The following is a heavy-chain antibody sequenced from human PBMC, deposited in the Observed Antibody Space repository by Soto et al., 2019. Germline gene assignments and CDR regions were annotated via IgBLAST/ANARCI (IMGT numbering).Heavy chain of an antibody. J-gene: IGHJ1*01. V-gene: IGHV3-66*01. CDR3: ARDPLHYDILTGFN. CDR1: GFTVSSNY. Sequence: EVQLVESGGGLVQPGGSLRLSCAASGFTVSSNYMSWVRQAPGKGLEWVSVIYSGGSTYYADSVKGRFTISRDNSKNTLYLQMNSLRAEDTAVYYCARDPLHYDILTGFNWGQGTLVTVSS. D-gene: IGHD3-9*01. CDR2: IYSGGST.